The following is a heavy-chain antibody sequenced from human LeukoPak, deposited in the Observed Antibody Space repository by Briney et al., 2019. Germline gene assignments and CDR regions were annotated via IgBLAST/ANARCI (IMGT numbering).Heavy chain of an antibody. CDR3: ACLYCSSTSCLDY. CDR2: INHSGST. V-gene: IGHV4-34*01. CDR1: GGSFSGYY. Sequence: SETLSLTCAVYGGSFSGYYWSWIRQPPGKGLEWIGEINHSGSTNYSPSLKSRVTISVDTSKNQFSLKLSSVTAADTAVYYCACLYCSSTSCLDYWGQGTLVTVSS. D-gene: IGHD2-2*01. J-gene: IGHJ4*02.